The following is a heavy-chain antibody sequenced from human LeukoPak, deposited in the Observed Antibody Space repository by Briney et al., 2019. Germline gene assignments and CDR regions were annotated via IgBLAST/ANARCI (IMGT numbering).Heavy chain of an antibody. J-gene: IGHJ5*02. CDR1: GGTFSSYA. Sequence: SVKVSCKASGGTFSSYAISWVRQAPGRGLEWMGGIIPIFGTANYAQKFQGRVTITADESTSTAYMELSSLRSEDTAVYYCARVYCSSTSCLGWFDPWGQGTLVTVSS. V-gene: IGHV1-69*13. D-gene: IGHD2-2*01. CDR2: IIPIFGTA. CDR3: ARVYCSSTSCLGWFDP.